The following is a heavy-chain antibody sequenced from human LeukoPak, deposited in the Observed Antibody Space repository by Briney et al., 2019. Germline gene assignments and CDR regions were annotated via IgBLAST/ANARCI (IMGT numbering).Heavy chain of an antibody. Sequence: GGSLRLSCATSGFSFTDYPMNWVRQAPGKGLEWISNIRTTAEGAKYAYYADSVKGRVTISRDDGKNTLYLHMNSLRDDDTSVYYCATDQRYAFDYWGQGILVTVSS. CDR1: GFSFTDYP. CDR2: IRTTAEGAKYA. J-gene: IGHJ4*02. V-gene: IGHV3-48*02. D-gene: IGHD3-9*01. CDR3: ATDQRYAFDY.